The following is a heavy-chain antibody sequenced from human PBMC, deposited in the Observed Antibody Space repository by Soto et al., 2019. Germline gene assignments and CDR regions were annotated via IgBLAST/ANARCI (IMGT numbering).Heavy chain of an antibody. Sequence: SETLSLTCAVSGGSISSGGYSWSWIRQPPGKGLEWIGYIYHSGSTYYNPSLKSRVTISVDRSKNQFSLKLSSVTAADTAVYYCARVSCGGSCLDYWGQGTLVTVSS. CDR3: ARVSCGGSCLDY. CDR1: GGSISSGGYS. J-gene: IGHJ4*02. V-gene: IGHV4-30-2*01. D-gene: IGHD2-15*01. CDR2: IYHSGST.